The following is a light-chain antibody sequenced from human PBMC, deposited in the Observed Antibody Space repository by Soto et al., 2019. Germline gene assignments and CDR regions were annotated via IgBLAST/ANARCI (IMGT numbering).Light chain of an antibody. CDR3: SSYTSSSTYV. Sequence: QSALTQPPSVSGAPGQRVTISCTGSSSNIGAGHDVHWYQQLPGTAPKVVIYGNTNRPSGVPDRFSGSKSGTSASLAITGLQAEDEADYYCSSYTSSSTYVFGTGTKVTVL. CDR2: GNT. V-gene: IGLV1-40*01. J-gene: IGLJ1*01. CDR1: SSNIGAGHD.